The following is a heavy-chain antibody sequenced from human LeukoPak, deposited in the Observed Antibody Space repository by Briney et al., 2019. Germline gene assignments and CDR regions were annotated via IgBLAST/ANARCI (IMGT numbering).Heavy chain of an antibody. V-gene: IGHV3-30*18. CDR3: AKGLITMVRGVIIPDYFDY. CDR1: GFTFSSYG. CDR2: ISYDGSNK. Sequence: GGSLRLSCAASGFTFSSYGMHWVRQAPGKGLEWVAVISYDGSNKYHADSVKGRFTISRDNSKNTLYLQMNSLRAEDTAVYYCAKGLITMVRGVIIPDYFDYWGQGTLVTVSS. J-gene: IGHJ4*02. D-gene: IGHD3-10*01.